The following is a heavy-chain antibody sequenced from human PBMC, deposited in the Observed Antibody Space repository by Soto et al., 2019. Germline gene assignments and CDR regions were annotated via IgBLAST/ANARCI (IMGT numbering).Heavy chain of an antibody. Sequence: LGESLKIPCKGSGYSFTSYWIGWVRQMPGKGLEWMGIIYPGDSDTRYSPSFQGQVTISADKSISTAYLQWSSLKASDTAMYYCARYLGAAAGPLYGMDVWGQGTMVTVSS. CDR2: IYPGDSDT. CDR1: GYSFTSYW. D-gene: IGHD6-13*01. V-gene: IGHV5-51*01. J-gene: IGHJ6*02. CDR3: ARYLGAAAGPLYGMDV.